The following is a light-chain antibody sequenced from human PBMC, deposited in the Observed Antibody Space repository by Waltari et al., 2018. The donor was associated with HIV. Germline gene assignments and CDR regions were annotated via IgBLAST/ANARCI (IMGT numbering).Light chain of an antibody. Sequence: QSALTQPASVSGSPGQSITISCTGSSSDVGGYNYVSWYQQHPGKAPKLMIYDVSKPPSGVSNRFSGSKSGNTASLTISGLQADDEADYYCCSYAGSSTFVVFGGGTKLTVL. CDR3: CSYAGSSTFVV. CDR2: DVS. CDR1: SSDVGGYNY. V-gene: IGLV2-23*02. J-gene: IGLJ2*01.